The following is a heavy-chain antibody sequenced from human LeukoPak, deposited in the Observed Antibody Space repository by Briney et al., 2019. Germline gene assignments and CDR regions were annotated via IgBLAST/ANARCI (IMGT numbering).Heavy chain of an antibody. CDR3: ARVHYYGSGIPPDY. Sequence: ASVKVSCKASGYTFTTYGISWVRQAPGQGLEWLGWINTYNGDTNYAQNLQGRVTMTTDTSTSTAYMELRSLRSDDTAVYYCARVHYYGSGIPPDYWGQGTLVTVSS. CDR1: GYTFTTYG. D-gene: IGHD3-10*01. V-gene: IGHV1-18*01. CDR2: INTYNGDT. J-gene: IGHJ4*02.